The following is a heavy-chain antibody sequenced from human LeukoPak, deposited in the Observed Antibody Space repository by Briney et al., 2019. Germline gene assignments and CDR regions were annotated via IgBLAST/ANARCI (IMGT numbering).Heavy chain of an antibody. J-gene: IGHJ4*02. CDR3: ARLDYGDYRGVDY. D-gene: IGHD4-17*01. CDR1: GGSISSSSYY. Sequence: PSETLSLTCTVSGGSISSSSYYWGWIRQPPGKGLEWIGSIYYSGSTYYNPSLKSRVTISVDTSKNQFSLKLSSVTAADTAVYYCARLDYGDYRGVDYWGQGTLVTVSS. CDR2: IYYSGST. V-gene: IGHV4-39*01.